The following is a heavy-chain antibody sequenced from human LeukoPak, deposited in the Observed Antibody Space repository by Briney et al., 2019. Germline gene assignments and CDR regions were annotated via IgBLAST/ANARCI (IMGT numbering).Heavy chain of an antibody. J-gene: IGHJ5*02. CDR3: ARGHGGKGWFDP. V-gene: IGHV4-59*01. CDR1: GGSISSYY. Sequence: SETLSLTCTVSGGSISSYYWSWIRQPPGKGLEWIGYIYYSGSTNYNPSLKSRVTISVDTSKNQFSLKLSSVSAAGTAVYYCARGHGGKGWFDPWGQGTLVTVSS. D-gene: IGHD2-15*01. CDR2: IYYSGST.